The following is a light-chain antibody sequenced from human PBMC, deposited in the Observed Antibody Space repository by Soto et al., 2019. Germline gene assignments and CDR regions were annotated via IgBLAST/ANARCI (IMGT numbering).Light chain of an antibody. V-gene: IGLV2-8*01. J-gene: IGLJ1*01. CDR2: EVT. Sequence: QPLLSQPPSASVSPGQSVTISCIGTSSDVGRYNYVSWYQHHPGKAPKLIIYEVTTRPSGVPDRFSGSKSGNTASLTVSGLQADDEADYYCNSYVGSNNYVFGTGTKVTVL. CDR1: SSDVGRYNY. CDR3: NSYVGSNNYV.